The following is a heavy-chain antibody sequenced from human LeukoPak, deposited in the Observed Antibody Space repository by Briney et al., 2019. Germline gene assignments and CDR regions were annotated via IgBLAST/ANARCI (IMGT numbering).Heavy chain of an antibody. CDR1: GFTFSDYY. V-gene: IGHV3-11*01. Sequence: GGSLRLSCAASGFTFSDYYMSWIRQAPGKGLEWVSYISSSGSTIYYADSVKGRFTISRDNAKNSLYLQMNSLRAEDTAVYYCAREDSSGWANFDYWGQGTLVTVSS. CDR3: AREDSSGWANFDY. J-gene: IGHJ4*02. CDR2: ISSSGSTI. D-gene: IGHD6-19*01.